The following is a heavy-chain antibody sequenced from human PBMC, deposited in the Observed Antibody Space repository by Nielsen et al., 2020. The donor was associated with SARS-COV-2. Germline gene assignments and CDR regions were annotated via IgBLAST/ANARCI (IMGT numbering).Heavy chain of an antibody. V-gene: IGHV4-39*01. J-gene: IGHJ5*02. D-gene: IGHD6-19*01. CDR3: AITYSGWPYNGFDP. Sequence: SETLSLTCTVSGGSISSSSYYWGWIRQPPGKGLEWIGSIYYSGSTYYNPSLKSQVTISVDTSKNQFSLKLSSVTAADTAVYYCAITYSGWPYNGFDPWGQGTLVTVSS. CDR2: IYYSGST. CDR1: GGSISSSSYY.